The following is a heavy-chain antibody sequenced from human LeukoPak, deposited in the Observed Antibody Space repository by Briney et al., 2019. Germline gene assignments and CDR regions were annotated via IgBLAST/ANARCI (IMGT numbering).Heavy chain of an antibody. J-gene: IGHJ4*02. CDR1: GFTFSSYA. V-gene: IGHV3-23*01. CDR2: ISGSGGST. D-gene: IGHD3-10*01. CDR3: AKDYNYYCSGSSFDY. Sequence: QSGGSLRLSCAASGFTFSSYAMSWVRQAPGKGLEWVSAISGSGGSTYYADSVKGRFTISRDNSKNTLYLQMNSLRAEDTAVYYCAKDYNYYCSGSSFDYWGQGTLVTVSS.